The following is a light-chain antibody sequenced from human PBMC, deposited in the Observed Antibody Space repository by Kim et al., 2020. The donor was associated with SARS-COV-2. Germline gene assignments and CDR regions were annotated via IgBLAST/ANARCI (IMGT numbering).Light chain of an antibody. V-gene: IGLV3-19*01. J-gene: IGLJ3*02. CDR2: GKN. Sequence: ALGRAVRTTCQGDTLRSFYASWYQQKPGQAPVLVIYGKNNRPSGIPDRFSCSSSGNTASLTITGAQAEDEADYYCNSRDSSGNHWVFGGGTQLTVL. CDR3: NSRDSSGNHWV. CDR1: TLRSFY.